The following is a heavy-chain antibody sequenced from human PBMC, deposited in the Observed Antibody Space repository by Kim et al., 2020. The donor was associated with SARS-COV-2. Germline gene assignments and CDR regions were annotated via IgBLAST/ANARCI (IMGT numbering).Heavy chain of an antibody. J-gene: IGHJ4*02. D-gene: IGHD3-10*01. CDR2: INPRSGDT. V-gene: IGHV1-46*01. Sequence: ASVKVSCKGSGYTFTDYFIQGVRQAPGQGLEWMGIINPRSGDTTYAPRFQGRVSMTRDTSTSIVYMEVSSLSSGDTARYYCARDFTLVRGPGGYWGQGTLVTVSS. CDR3: ARDFTLVRGPGGY. CDR1: GYTFTDYF.